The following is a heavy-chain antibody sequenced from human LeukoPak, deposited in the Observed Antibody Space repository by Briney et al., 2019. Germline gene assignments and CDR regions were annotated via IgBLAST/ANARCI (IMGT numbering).Heavy chain of an antibody. CDR3: AREKDTAMVMYYFDY. D-gene: IGHD5-18*01. J-gene: IGHJ4*02. CDR2: ISSSSSYI. CDR1: GFTFSSYS. Sequence: GGSLRLSCAASGFTFSSYSMNWVRQAPGKGLEWVSSISSSSSYIYYADSVKGRFTISRDNAKNSLYLQMNSLRAEDTAVYYCAREKDTAMVMYYFDYWGQGTLVTVSS. V-gene: IGHV3-21*01.